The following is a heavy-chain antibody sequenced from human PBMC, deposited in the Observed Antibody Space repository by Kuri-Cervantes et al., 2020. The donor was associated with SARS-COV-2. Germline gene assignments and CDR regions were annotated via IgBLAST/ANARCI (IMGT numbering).Heavy chain of an antibody. CDR3: ARRPPYCSGGSCYYYYYGMDV. D-gene: IGHD2-15*01. CDR1: GYTFNDYY. Sequence: ASVKVSCKAYGYTFNDYYMHWVRQAPGQGLEWMGWINPNSGGTNYAQKFRGRVTMTRDTSISTAYMELSRLRSDDTAVYYCARRPPYCSGGSCYYYYYGMDVWGQGTTVTVSS. V-gene: IGHV1-2*02. CDR2: INPNSGGT. J-gene: IGHJ6*01.